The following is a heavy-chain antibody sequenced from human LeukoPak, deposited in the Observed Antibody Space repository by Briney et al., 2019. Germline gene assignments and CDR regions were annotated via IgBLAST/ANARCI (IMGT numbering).Heavy chain of an antibody. Sequence: PSETLSLTCTVSGGSISSSSYYWGWIRQPPGKGLEWIGSIYYSGSTYYNPSLKSRVTISVDTSKNQFSLKLSSVTAADTAVYYCARSFTYYDILTGYYNEGFDYWGQGTLVTVSS. V-gene: IGHV4-39*01. CDR1: GGSISSSSYY. J-gene: IGHJ4*02. D-gene: IGHD3-9*01. CDR3: ARSFTYYDILTGYYNEGFDY. CDR2: IYYSGST.